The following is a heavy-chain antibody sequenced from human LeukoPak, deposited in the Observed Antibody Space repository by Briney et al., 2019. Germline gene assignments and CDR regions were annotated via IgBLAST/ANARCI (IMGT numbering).Heavy chain of an antibody. V-gene: IGHV4-39*07. CDR1: GGSISSSSYY. CDR2: IYYSGST. D-gene: IGHD3-22*01. Sequence: SETLSLTCTVSGGSISSSSYYWGWIRQPPGKGLEWIGSIYYSGSTYYNPSLKSRVTISVDTSKNQFSLKLSSVTAADTAVYYCARVTNYYDSSGYWGQGTLVTVSS. J-gene: IGHJ4*02. CDR3: ARVTNYYDSSGY.